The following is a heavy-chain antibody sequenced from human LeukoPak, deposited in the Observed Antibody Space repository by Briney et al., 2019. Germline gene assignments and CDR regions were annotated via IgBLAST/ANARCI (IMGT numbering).Heavy chain of an antibody. Sequence: SETLSLTCTVSGGSISSYYWSWIGQPPGKGLEWIGYVYYSGSTNYNPSLKSRVTISVDTSKNQFSLKLSSVTAADTAVYYCARVRRGYSYYFDYWGQGTLVTVSS. CDR1: GGSISSYY. D-gene: IGHD5-18*01. CDR2: VYYSGST. V-gene: IGHV4-59*01. CDR3: ARVRRGYSYYFDY. J-gene: IGHJ4*02.